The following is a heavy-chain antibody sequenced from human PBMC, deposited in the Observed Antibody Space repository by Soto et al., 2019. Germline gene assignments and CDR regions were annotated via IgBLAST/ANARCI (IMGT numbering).Heavy chain of an antibody. J-gene: IGHJ5*02. CDR1: GGSISSSSYY. D-gene: IGHD2-21*02. CDR2: IYYSGST. CDR3: ASLVLSYCGGDCYSP. V-gene: IGHV4-39*01. Sequence: SETLSLTCTVSGGSISSSSYYWGWIRQPPGKGLEWIGSIYYSGSTYYNPSLKSRVTISVDTSKNQFSLKLSSVTAADTAVYYCASLVLSYCGGDCYSPWGQGTLVTAPQ.